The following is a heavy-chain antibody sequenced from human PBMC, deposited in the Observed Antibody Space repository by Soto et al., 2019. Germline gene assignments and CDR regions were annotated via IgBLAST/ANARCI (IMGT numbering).Heavy chain of an antibody. Sequence: QITLKESGPTLVKPTQTLTLTCTFSGFSLTTRGVGVGWIRQPPGKALECLALIYWDDDKRHSPSLQSRLSITTDTSKNQVVLTMTNVDPVDTATYYCAHIASYYQYDWFDPWGQGTLVSVSS. J-gene: IGHJ5*02. V-gene: IGHV2-5*02. CDR3: AHIASYYQYDWFDP. CDR2: IYWDDDK. CDR1: GFSLTTRGVG. D-gene: IGHD3-10*01.